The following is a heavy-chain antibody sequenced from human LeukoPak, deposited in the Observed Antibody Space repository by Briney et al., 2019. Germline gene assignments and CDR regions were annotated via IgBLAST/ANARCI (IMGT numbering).Heavy chain of an antibody. CDR3: ARGPPAVINPVYYYYGMDV. CDR1: GGSIRSPGYY. CDR2: MYYSGSS. D-gene: IGHD3-16*02. J-gene: IGHJ6*02. V-gene: IGHV4-39*07. Sequence: SETLSLTCSVSGGSIRSPGYYWGWTRQPPGKGLEWIGSMYYSGSSFYNPSLKSRVAISVDTSKNQFSLKLTSVTAADTAVYYCARGPPAVINPVYYYYGMDVWGQGTTVTVSS.